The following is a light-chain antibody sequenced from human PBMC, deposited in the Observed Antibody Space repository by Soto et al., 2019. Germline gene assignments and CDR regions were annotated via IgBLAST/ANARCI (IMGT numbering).Light chain of an antibody. J-gene: IGLJ1*01. CDR2: GDN. V-gene: IGLV1-40*01. CDR3: QSYDSSLSGFV. Sequence: QSVLTQPPSVSGDPGQRVTVSCTGSSSNIGAGYAVHWYQFLPGTAPKLLIYGDNNRPSGVPVRFSGSNSGTSASLAITGLQAEDEADYYCQSYDSSLSGFVFGTGTKVTVL. CDR1: SSNIGAGYA.